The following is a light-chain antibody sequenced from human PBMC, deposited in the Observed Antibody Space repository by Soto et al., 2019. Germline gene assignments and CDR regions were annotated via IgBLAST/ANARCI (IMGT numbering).Light chain of an antibody. CDR3: CSYAGSSTFYV. Sequence: QSVLTQPASVSGSPGQSITISCTGTSRDVGSYNLVSWYQQHPGKAPKLMIYEVSKRPSGVSNRFSGSRSGNTASLTISVLQAEDEADYYCCSYAGSSTFYVFGTGTKLTVL. CDR1: SRDVGSYNL. V-gene: IGLV2-23*02. J-gene: IGLJ1*01. CDR2: EVS.